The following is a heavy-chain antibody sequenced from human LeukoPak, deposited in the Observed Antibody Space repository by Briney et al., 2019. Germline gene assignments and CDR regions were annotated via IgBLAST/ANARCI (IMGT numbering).Heavy chain of an antibody. CDR3: ARVPRRVDYRLDY. CDR1: GGSISSGDYY. Sequence: SETLSFTCTVSGGSISSGDYYWSWIRQPPGKGLEWIGYIYYSGSTYYNPSLKSRVTISVDTSKNQFSLKLSSVTAADTAVYYCARVPRRVDYRLDYWGQGTLVTVSS. J-gene: IGHJ4*02. D-gene: IGHD3-16*01. V-gene: IGHV4-30-4*08. CDR2: IYYSGST.